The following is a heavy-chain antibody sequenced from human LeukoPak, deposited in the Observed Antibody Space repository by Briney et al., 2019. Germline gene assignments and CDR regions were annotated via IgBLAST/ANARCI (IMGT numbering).Heavy chain of an antibody. CDR3: ARDIVGATYWYFDL. J-gene: IGHJ2*01. V-gene: IGHV3-21*01. CDR1: GFTFSSYS. Sequence: KPGGSLRLSCAASGFTFSSYSMNWVRQAPGKGLEWVSAISSSSSYIYYADSVKGRFTISRDNAKNSLYLQMNSLRAEDTAVYYCARDIVGATYWYFDLWGRGTLVTVSS. D-gene: IGHD1-26*01. CDR2: ISSSSSYI.